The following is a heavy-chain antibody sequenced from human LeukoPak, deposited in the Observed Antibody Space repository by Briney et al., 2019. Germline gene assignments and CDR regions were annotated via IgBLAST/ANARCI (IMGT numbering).Heavy chain of an antibody. J-gene: IGHJ5*02. D-gene: IGHD6-6*01. Sequence: SVKVSCKVAGGTINNFAISWVRQAPGQGLEWMGGLSPVLATYAQKFPGRVTITADESTDTVYMELGSLTSEDTATYFCARDREISARPGGWFDPWGQGTLVTVSS. CDR3: ARDREISARPGGWFDP. CDR1: GGTINNFA. V-gene: IGHV1-69*13. CDR2: LSPVLA.